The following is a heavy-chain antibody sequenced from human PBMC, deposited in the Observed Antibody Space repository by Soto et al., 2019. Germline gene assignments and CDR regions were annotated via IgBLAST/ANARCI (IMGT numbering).Heavy chain of an antibody. CDR2: VNPSGGST. V-gene: IGHV1-46*01. CDR3: AREENCSGGTCYSEYFHR. J-gene: IGHJ1*01. D-gene: IGHD2-15*01. CDR1: GYLFTAYS. Sequence: ASVKVSCKASGYLFTAYSMHWVRLAPGQGLEWMGVVNPSGGSTKYAQNFQGRVTMTRDTSTTTIYMELSSLRSDDTAIYYCAREENCSGGTCYSEYFHRWGQGTLVTAPQ.